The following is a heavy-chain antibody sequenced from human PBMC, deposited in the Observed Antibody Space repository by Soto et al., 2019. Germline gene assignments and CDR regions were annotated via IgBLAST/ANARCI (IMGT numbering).Heavy chain of an antibody. Sequence: ASVKVSCKASGYMFTGYYIHWVRQAPGQGLEWMGWINPKSGGTKYAEKFQGRVSMTGDTSITTAYMELSSLRSDDTAVYYCATDRVAFDMWGQGTKATVSS. CDR2: INPKSGGT. V-gene: IGHV1-2*02. J-gene: IGHJ3*02. CDR3: ATDRVAFDM. CDR1: GYMFTGYY. D-gene: IGHD3-22*01.